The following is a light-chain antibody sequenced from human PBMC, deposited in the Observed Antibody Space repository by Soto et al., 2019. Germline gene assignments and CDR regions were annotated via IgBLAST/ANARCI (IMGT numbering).Light chain of an antibody. Sequence: EIVLTQSPGTLSLSPGERATLSCRASQSVSSSYLAWYQQKPGQAPRLLIYGASSRATGIPDRFSGSGSGTDFTLTISRLEPEDFAVYYCKQYGSSRHTFGQGTKLEIK. J-gene: IGKJ2*01. CDR3: KQYGSSRHT. V-gene: IGKV3-20*01. CDR1: QSVSSSY. CDR2: GAS.